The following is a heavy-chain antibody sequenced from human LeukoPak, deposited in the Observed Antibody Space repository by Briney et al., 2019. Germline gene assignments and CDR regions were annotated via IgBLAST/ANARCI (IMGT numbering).Heavy chain of an antibody. V-gene: IGHV5-51*01. CDR1: GYSFTSYW. J-gene: IGHJ3*02. D-gene: IGHD1-26*01. CDR3: ARRVGGTTSRAFDI. CDR2: IYPGDSDT. Sequence: GESLKISCRGSGYSFTSYWIAWVRQMPGKGLEYMGIIYPGDSDTRYSPSFQGQVTISADKSISTAYLQWSSLKASDAAMYYCARRVGGTTSRAFDIWGQGTMVSVSS.